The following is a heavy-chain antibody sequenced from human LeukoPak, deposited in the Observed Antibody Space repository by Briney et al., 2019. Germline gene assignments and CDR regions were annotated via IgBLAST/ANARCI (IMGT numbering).Heavy chain of an antibody. CDR1: GYTFTSYD. CDR3: ARGVAAPPYNWFDP. CDR2: MNPNSGNT. D-gene: IGHD6-13*01. J-gene: IGHJ5*02. Sequence: ASVEVSCKASGYTFTSYDINWVRQATGQGLEWMGWMNPNSGNTGYAQKFQGRVTMTRNTSISTAYMELSSLRSEDTAVYYCARGVAAPPYNWFDPWGQGTLVTVSS. V-gene: IGHV1-8*01.